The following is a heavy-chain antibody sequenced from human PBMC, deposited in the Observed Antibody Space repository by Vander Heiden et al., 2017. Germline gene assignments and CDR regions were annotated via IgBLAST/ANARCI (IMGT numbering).Heavy chain of an antibody. V-gene: IGHV6-1*01. CDR3: ARGSRRAFVC. Sequence: QLQLQQSGPGLVQPSQTLSVTCAISGDSVSSEGVACNWSRQSPSSGREWRGRTYYTVNCYNDYAASVKSRRSTNPDTSNTHFSLQLNSVAAEDTAVYYCARGSRRAFVCWG. CDR1: GDSVSSEGVA. J-gene: IGHJ6*01. CDR2: TYYTVNCYN. D-gene: IGHD6-6*01.